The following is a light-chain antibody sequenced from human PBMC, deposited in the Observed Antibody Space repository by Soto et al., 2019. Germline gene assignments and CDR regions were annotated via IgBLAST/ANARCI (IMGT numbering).Light chain of an antibody. CDR2: EVS. Sequence: QSVLTQPASVSRSPGQSITISCTGTSSDVGSYNLVSWYQQHPGKAPKLMIYEVSKRPSGVSNRFSGSKSGNTASLTISGLQAEDEADYYCCSYAGSSTFEVFGGGTKVTVL. CDR1: SSDVGSYNL. V-gene: IGLV2-23*02. J-gene: IGLJ2*01. CDR3: CSYAGSSTFEV.